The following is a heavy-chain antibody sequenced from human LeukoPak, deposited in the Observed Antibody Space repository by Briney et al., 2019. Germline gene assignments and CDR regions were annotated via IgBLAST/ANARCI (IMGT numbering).Heavy chain of an antibody. CDR3: ARATWVSWYGY. V-gene: IGHV4-34*01. CDR2: INHSGST. CDR1: GGSFSGYY. D-gene: IGHD6-13*01. J-gene: IGHJ4*02. Sequence: PSETLSLTCAVYGGSFSGYYWSWIRQPPGKGLEWIGEINHSGSTNYNPSLKSRVTISVDTSKNQFSLKLSSVTAADTAVYYCARATWVSWYGYWGQGTLVTVSS.